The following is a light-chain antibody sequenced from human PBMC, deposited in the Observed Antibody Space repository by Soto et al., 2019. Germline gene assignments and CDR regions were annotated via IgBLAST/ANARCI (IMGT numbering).Light chain of an antibody. CDR3: QQYNSWPPIT. V-gene: IGKV3-15*01. CDR2: DAS. CDR1: QSVSSN. J-gene: IGKJ5*01. Sequence: EIVMTQCPATLAVSTGARATLSSRASQSVSSNLAWYQQKPGQAPRLVIYDASTRATGIPDRFSGGGSGTEFTLTISSLQSEDFVVYYCQQYNSWPPITFGQGTRLEIK.